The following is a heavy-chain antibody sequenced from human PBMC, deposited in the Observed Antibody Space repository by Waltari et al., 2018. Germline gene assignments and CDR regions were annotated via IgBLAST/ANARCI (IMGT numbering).Heavy chain of an antibody. V-gene: IGHV4-34*02. J-gene: IGHJ6*02. CDR2: INHGGVT. D-gene: IGHD5-12*01. Sequence: QVHLQQWGAGLLKPSETLSLTCDIQGGSLSGYYWSWTSQSPGKGLEWIGEINHGGVTNYSPSLRSRVTISMEKSKNQFSLRLTSVTAADTAVYYCARWRGEGSNYIYYFYGLDVWGQGTTVAVSS. CDR1: GGSLSGYY. CDR3: ARWRGEGSNYIYYFYGLDV.